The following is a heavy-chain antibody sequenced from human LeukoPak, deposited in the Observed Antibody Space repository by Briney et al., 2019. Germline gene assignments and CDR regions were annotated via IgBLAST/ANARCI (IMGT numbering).Heavy chain of an antibody. V-gene: IGHV4-34*01. D-gene: IGHD6-6*01. CDR1: GGSFSGYY. Sequence: SETLSLTCAVYGGSFSGYYWSWIRQPSGKGLEWIGEINHSGSTNYNPSLKSRVTISVDTSKNQFSLKLSSVTAADTAVYYCARGGRAARNDYWGQGTLVTVSS. CDR3: ARGGRAARNDY. CDR2: INHSGST. J-gene: IGHJ4*02.